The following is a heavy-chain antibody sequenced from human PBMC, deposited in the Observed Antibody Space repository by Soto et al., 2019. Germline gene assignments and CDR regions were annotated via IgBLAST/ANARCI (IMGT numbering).Heavy chain of an antibody. D-gene: IGHD3-3*01. Sequence: GGSLRLSCVASGFTFSTDGMHWVRQAPGKGLEWVSAISSDGNNKDYGDSVKGRFTISRDNSKNTLYLQMNSLRAEDTAVYYCARDYYDFWSGYYFDYWGQGTLVTVSS. CDR1: GFTFSTDG. V-gene: IGHV3-30*03. J-gene: IGHJ4*02. CDR2: ISSDGNNK. CDR3: ARDYYDFWSGYYFDY.